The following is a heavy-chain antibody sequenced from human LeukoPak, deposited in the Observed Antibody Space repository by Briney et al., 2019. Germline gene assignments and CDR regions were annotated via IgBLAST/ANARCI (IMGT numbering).Heavy chain of an antibody. CDR1: GFTFSSYG. J-gene: IGHJ5*02. CDR2: IRYDGSNK. D-gene: IGHD3-10*01. CDR3: AKAVMGFGELYERFDP. Sequence: PGGSPRLSCAASGFTFSSYGMHWVRQAPGKGLEWVAFIRYDGSNKYYADSVKGRFTISRDNSKNTLYLQMNSLRAEDTAVYYCAKAVMGFGELYERFDPWGQGTLVTVSS. V-gene: IGHV3-30*02.